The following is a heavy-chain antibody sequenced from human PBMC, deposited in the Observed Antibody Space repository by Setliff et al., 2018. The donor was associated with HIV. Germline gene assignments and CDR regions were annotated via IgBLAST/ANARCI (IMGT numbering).Heavy chain of an antibody. CDR2: VYASAYS. D-gene: IGHD3-10*01. CDR1: GDSIGDYY. J-gene: IGHJ2*01. Sequence: SETLSLTCTVSGDSIGDYYWNCIRQPAGKGLEWIGRVYASAYSNYNPSLKSRVTMSVDTSQNQFSLKLRSVNAADTAVYYCARDWVTRANYYGSGSPWYFDFWGRGILVTVSS. CDR3: ARDWVTRANYYGSGSPWYFDF. V-gene: IGHV4-4*07.